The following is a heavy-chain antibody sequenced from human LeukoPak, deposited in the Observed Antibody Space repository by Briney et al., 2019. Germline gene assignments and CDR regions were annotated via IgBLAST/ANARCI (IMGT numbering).Heavy chain of an antibody. CDR1: GFIFSDYY. D-gene: IGHD6-13*01. J-gene: IGHJ4*02. Sequence: GGSLRLSCAASGFIFSDYYMSWTRQAPGKGLEWVSAIGSTGDTTYYADSVKGRFIISRDNSRNTLSLQMNSLRVEDTAIYYCAKLESGSCLWGQGTLVTVSS. CDR3: AKLESGSCL. V-gene: IGHV3-23*01. CDR2: IGSTGDTT.